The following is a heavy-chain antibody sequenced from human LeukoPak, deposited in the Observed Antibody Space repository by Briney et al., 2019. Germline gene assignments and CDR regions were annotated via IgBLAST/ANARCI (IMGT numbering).Heavy chain of an antibody. CDR3: ANPHRGDFWSGYSYDAFDI. CDR1: GFTFSSYA. Sequence: GGSLRLSCAASGFTFSSYAMSWVRQAPGKGLEWVSAISGSGGSTYYADSVKGRFTISRDNSKNTLYLQMNSLRAEDTAVYYCANPHRGDFWSGYSYDAFDIWGQGTMVTVSS. CDR2: ISGSGGST. V-gene: IGHV3-23*01. J-gene: IGHJ3*02. D-gene: IGHD3-3*01.